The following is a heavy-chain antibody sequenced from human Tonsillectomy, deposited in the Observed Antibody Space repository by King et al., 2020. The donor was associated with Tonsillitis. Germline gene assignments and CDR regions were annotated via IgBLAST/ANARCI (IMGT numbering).Heavy chain of an antibody. V-gene: IGHV3-23*04. Sequence: VQLVESGGGLVQPGGSLRLSCAASGFTFSSDAMSWVRQAPGKGLEGVSSISTSGGSTYYADSVKGRFTISRDNSKNTLYLQMNSLRAEDTALYYCAKDRSFGYYDSSGLGDYWGQGTLVTVSS. CDR3: AKDRSFGYYDSSGLGDY. CDR2: ISTSGGST. D-gene: IGHD3-22*01. CDR1: GFTFSSDA. J-gene: IGHJ4*02.